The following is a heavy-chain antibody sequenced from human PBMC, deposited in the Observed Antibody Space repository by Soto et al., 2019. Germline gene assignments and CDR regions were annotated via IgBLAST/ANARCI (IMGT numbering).Heavy chain of an antibody. Sequence: QVQLVESGGGVVQPGRSLRLSCAASGFTFSSYGMHWVRQAPGKGLEWVAVISYDGSNKYYADSVKGRFAISRDNSKYTLYLQMNILRAEDTAVYYCAKDFYYDSSGPTDYWGQGTLVTVSS. V-gene: IGHV3-30*18. J-gene: IGHJ4*02. D-gene: IGHD3-22*01. CDR2: ISYDGSNK. CDR1: GFTFSSYG. CDR3: AKDFYYDSSGPTDY.